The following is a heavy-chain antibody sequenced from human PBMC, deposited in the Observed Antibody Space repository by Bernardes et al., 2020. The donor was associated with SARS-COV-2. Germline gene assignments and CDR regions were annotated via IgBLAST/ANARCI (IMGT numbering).Heavy chain of an antibody. CDR1: GGTFSSYA. V-gene: IGHV1-69*13. Sequence: SVKVSCKASGGTFSSYAISWVRQAPGQGLEWMGGIIPIFGTANYAQKFQGRVTITADESTSTAYMELSSLRSEDTAVYYCARSHTVVTTPEAHFDYWGQGTLVTVSS. D-gene: IGHD4-4*01. J-gene: IGHJ4*02. CDR2: IIPIFGTA. CDR3: ARSHTVVTTPEAHFDY.